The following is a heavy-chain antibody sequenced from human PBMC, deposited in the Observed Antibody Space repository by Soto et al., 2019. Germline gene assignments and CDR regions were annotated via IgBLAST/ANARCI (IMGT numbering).Heavy chain of an antibody. Sequence: EVQLVESGGGLVQPGGSLRLSCAASGFTFSSYSMNWVRQAPGKGLEWVSYISSSSGTIYYADSVKGRFTMSRDNAKNSLYLQMNSLRDEDTAVYYCAREAPTYGEFDYWGQGTLVTVSS. CDR3: AREAPTYGEFDY. CDR1: GFTFSSYS. D-gene: IGHD3-10*01. CDR2: ISSSSGTI. V-gene: IGHV3-48*02. J-gene: IGHJ4*02.